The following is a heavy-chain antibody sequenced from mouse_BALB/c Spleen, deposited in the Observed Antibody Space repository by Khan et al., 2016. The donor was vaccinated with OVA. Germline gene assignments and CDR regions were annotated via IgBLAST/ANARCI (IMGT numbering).Heavy chain of an antibody. CDR2: INIYTGEP. Sequence: QIQLVQSGPELKKPGETVKISCKTSGYTFTNYGMNWVKQAQGKGLKWMGWINIYTGEPAYSDDFKGRFAFSLETYARTAYLQINSLKNDDTATYFLARYRHDDNFDYGGQGTTLTVSS. J-gene: IGHJ2*01. V-gene: IGHV9-3-1*01. CDR1: GYTFTNYG. CDR3: ARYRHDDNFDY. D-gene: IGHD2-14*01.